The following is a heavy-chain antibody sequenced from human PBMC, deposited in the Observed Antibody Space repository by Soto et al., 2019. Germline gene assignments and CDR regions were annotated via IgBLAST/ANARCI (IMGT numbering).Heavy chain of an antibody. CDR3: ARELPQRQGRNMDV. J-gene: IGHJ6*02. CDR2: INHRGSL. Sequence: LSXTCTFPSGSMTSGDQYWTWIRHRPGEGLEWFGYINHRGSLYYNPSLKSRVSMSVDTSKNQFSLNLSSVTAADTAVYYCARELPQRQGRNMDVWGQGTXVT. V-gene: IGHV4-31*03. CDR1: SGSMTSGDQY. D-gene: IGHD1-1*01.